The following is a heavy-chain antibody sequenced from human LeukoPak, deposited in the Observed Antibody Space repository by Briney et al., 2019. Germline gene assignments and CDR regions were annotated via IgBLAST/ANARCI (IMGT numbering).Heavy chain of an antibody. Sequence: GGSLRLSCAASGFTFSSYAMSWVRQAPGKGLEWVSAISGSGGSTYYADSVKGRFTISRDNSKNTLYLQMNSLRAEDTAVYYCAKAAPAEDIVVVVAAANLYYFDYWGQGTLVTVSS. CDR1: GFTFSSYA. CDR2: ISGSGGST. J-gene: IGHJ4*02. V-gene: IGHV3-23*01. D-gene: IGHD2-15*01. CDR3: AKAAPAEDIVVVVAAANLYYFDY.